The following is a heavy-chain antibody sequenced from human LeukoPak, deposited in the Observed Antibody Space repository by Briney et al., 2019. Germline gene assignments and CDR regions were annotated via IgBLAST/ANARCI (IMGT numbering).Heavy chain of an antibody. V-gene: IGHV3-30*02. Sequence: GGSLRLSCAASGFTFSSYVMHWVRQAPGKGLEWVAFIRYDGSNKYYADSVKGRFTISRDNSKNTLYLQMNSLRAEDTAVYYCSTQGSSDYWGQGTLVTVSS. J-gene: IGHJ4*02. CDR2: IRYDGSNK. CDR3: STQGSSDY. D-gene: IGHD1-1*01. CDR1: GFTFSSYV.